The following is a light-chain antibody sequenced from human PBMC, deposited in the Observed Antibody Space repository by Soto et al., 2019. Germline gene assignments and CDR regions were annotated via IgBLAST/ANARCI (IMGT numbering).Light chain of an antibody. V-gene: IGLV1-44*01. CDR3: AAWDDTLNGHYV. J-gene: IGLJ1*01. Sequence: QYVLTQPPSASGTPGQRVTITCSGSSSNIGSNNVNWYQQLPGTAPKLLIYGNNQRPSGVPDRFSGSRSGTSASLAISGLQSEDEAYYYCAAWDDTLNGHYVFGTGTKLTVL. CDR1: SSNIGSNN. CDR2: GNN.